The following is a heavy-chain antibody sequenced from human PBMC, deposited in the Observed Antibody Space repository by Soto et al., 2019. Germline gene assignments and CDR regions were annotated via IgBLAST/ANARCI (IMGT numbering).Heavy chain of an antibody. CDR2: IWNDGNGY. Sequence: GGSLRLSCATSGFTFNNYGMHWVRQAPGKGLEWVAVIWNDGNGYYYANSVKGRFTISRYNTKKTLYLQMSSLRAEDTAVYYCARRQISPPTRGAASARGSMDVWVPGTKVTVSS. CDR3: ARRQISPPTRGAASARGSMDV. J-gene: IGHJ6*02. D-gene: IGHD6-13*01. V-gene: IGHV3-33*01. CDR1: GFTFNNYG.